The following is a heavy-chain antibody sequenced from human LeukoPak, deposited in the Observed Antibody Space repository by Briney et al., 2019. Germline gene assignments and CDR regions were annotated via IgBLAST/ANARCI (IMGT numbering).Heavy chain of an antibody. CDR2: ISSNGGST. V-gene: IGHV3-64*01. CDR1: GFTFSSYA. D-gene: IGHD6-19*01. J-gene: IGHJ4*02. CDR3: ARSKIAVTDPGGFDY. Sequence: GGSLRLSCAASGFTFSSYAMHWVRQAPGKGLEYVSAISSNGGSTYYANSVKGRFTISGDSSKNTLYLQMGSLRAEDMAVYYCARSKIAVTDPGGFDYWGQGTLVTVSS.